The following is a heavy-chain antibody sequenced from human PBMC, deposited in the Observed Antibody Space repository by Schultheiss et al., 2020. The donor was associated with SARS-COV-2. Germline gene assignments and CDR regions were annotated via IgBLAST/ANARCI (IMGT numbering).Heavy chain of an antibody. CDR2: ISYDGSNK. CDR3: ARDSYCGGDCYVFDY. D-gene: IGHD2-21*01. Sequence: GESLKISCAASGFTFSSYGMHWVRQAPGKGLEWVAVISYDGSNKYYADSVKGRFTISRDNSKNTLYLQMNSLRAEDTAVYYCARDSYCGGDCYVFDYWGQGTLVTVSS. CDR1: GFTFSSYG. J-gene: IGHJ4*02. V-gene: IGHV3-30*19.